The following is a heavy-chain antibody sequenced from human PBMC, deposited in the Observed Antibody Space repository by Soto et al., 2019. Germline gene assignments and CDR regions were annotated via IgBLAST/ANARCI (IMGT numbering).Heavy chain of an antibody. J-gene: IGHJ4*02. CDR3: ARDPWAADY. CDR1: GFTVSTKY. D-gene: IGHD3-16*01. Sequence: EVQMVESGGGLVQPGGSLRLSCAASGFTVSTKYMSWVRQAPGKGLEWVSVIYSGGSTFYADSVRGRFTIPRNNSKSTENLEMNSLRAEDTAVYYCARDPWAADYWGQGTLVTVSS. V-gene: IGHV3-66*01. CDR2: IYSGGST.